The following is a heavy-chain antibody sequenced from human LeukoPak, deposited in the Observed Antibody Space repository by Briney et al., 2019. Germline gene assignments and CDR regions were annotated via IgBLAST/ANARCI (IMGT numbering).Heavy chain of an antibody. CDR3: ARDSSSWHGAFDI. Sequence: PGGSLKLSCAASGFTLSGYWMSWVRRAPGKGLEWVANIKEDGDEKYYVDSVRGRFTISRDNAKNSLYPQMNSLRAEDTAVYYCARDSSSWHGAFDIWGQGTMVTVSS. J-gene: IGHJ3*02. D-gene: IGHD6-13*01. CDR1: GFTLSGYW. V-gene: IGHV3-7*01. CDR2: IKEDGDEK.